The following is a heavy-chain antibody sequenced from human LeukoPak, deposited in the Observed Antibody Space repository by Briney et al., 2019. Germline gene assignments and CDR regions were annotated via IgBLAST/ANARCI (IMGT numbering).Heavy chain of an antibody. D-gene: IGHD3-22*01. Sequence: SETLSLTCTVSGGSISSNNYYWGWIRQPPGKGLEWIGDIYTTGSTYYSPSLKSRVIISLDTSENQFSLTLSSLTAADTAVYYCAKGNPYYDYWGQGTLVTVSS. CDR3: AKGNPYYDY. J-gene: IGHJ4*02. CDR2: IYTTGST. CDR1: GGSISSNNYY. V-gene: IGHV4-39*07.